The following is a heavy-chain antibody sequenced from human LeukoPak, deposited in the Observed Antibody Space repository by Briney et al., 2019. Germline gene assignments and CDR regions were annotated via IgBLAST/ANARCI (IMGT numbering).Heavy chain of an antibody. CDR1: GFTFSSYS. CDR2: ISSSSSTI. V-gene: IGHV3-48*01. J-gene: IGHJ5*02. Sequence: GGSLRLSCAASGFTFSSYSMNWVRQAPGKGLEWVSYISSSSSTIHYADSVKGRFTISRDNAKNSLYLQMNSLRAEDTAVYYCARDGGSDPFDPWGQGTLVTVSS. CDR3: ARDGGSDPFDP. D-gene: IGHD3-10*01.